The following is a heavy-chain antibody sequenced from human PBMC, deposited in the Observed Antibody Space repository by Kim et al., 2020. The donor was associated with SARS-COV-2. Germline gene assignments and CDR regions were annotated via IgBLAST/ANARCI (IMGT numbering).Heavy chain of an antibody. Sequence: SETLSLTCTVSGGSISSSSYYWGWIRQPPGKGLEWIGSIYYSGSTYYNPSLKSRVTISVDTSKNQFSLKLSSVTAADTAVYYCARLQEYDFWSGFGWFDPWGQGTLVTVSS. J-gene: IGHJ5*02. V-gene: IGHV4-39*01. CDR1: GGSISSSSYY. D-gene: IGHD3-3*01. CDR3: ARLQEYDFWSGFGWFDP. CDR2: IYYSGST.